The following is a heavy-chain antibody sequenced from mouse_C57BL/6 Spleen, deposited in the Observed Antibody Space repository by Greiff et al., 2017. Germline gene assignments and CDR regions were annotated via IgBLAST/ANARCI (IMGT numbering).Heavy chain of an antibody. CDR1: GYSITSGYY. Sequence: EVKLQESGPGLVKPSQSLSLTCSVTGYSITSGYYWNWIRQFPGNKLEWMGYISYDGSNNYNPSLKNRISITRDTSKNQFFLKLNSVTTEDTATYYCARDDRRGYAMDYWGQGTSVTVSS. CDR3: ARDDRRGYAMDY. J-gene: IGHJ4*01. V-gene: IGHV3-6*01. CDR2: ISYDGSN.